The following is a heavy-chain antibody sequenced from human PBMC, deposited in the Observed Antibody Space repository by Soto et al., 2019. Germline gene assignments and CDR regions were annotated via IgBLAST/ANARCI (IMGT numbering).Heavy chain of an antibody. J-gene: IGHJ6*02. CDR2: TPSDEINT. V-gene: IGHV3-30*03. Sequence: GGSLRLSCVASGFSFSRYAMHWVRQDPGKGMEYVAVTPSDEINTYYAESVKGRFAISRDNSKDTLYLQMNSLRAEDTAVYYCARDLPPSREIVVRYHYYYGMDVWGQGTTVTVSS. D-gene: IGHD2-15*01. CDR1: GFSFSRYA. CDR3: ARDLPPSREIVVRYHYYYGMDV.